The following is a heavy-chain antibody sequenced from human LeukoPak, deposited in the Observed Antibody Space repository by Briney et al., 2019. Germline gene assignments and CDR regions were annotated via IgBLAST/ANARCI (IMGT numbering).Heavy chain of an antibody. D-gene: IGHD3-3*01. Sequence: SETLSLTCTVSGGSISSYYWSWIRQSPGKGLEWIGYIYYSGSTNYNPSLKSRVTISVDTSKNQFSLKLSSVTAADTAVYYCARRHDFNNWFDPWGQGTLVTVSS. CDR3: ARRHDFNNWFDP. J-gene: IGHJ5*02. CDR1: GGSISSYY. CDR2: IYYSGST. V-gene: IGHV4-59*08.